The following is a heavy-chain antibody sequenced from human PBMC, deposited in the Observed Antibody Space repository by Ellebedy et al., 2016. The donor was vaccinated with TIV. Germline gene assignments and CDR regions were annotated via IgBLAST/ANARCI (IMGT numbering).Heavy chain of an antibody. CDR1: GFTFSTYW. J-gene: IGHJ4*02. Sequence: GGSLRLSCTASGFTFSTYWMSWVRQAPGKGLEWVANIKQEGSEKYYVDSVKGRFTISRDDSKNSLYLQMNSLRAEDTAVYYCARLPHLYSSGANVYLFDSWGRGTLVTVSS. V-gene: IGHV3-7*01. D-gene: IGHD6-19*01. CDR2: IKQEGSEK. CDR3: ARLPHLYSSGANVYLFDS.